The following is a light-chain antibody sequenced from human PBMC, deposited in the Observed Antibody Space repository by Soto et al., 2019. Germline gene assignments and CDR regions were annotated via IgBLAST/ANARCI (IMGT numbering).Light chain of an antibody. CDR3: QQSYSFWT. V-gene: IGKV3D-15*01. CDR1: QSVSSN. Sequence: EIVLTQSPGTLSVSPGERATLSCRASQSVSSNLAWYQQKPGQAPRLRIESASTRATGIPDRFSGSGSGTDFTLTISSLQPKDFATYYCQQSYSFWTFGQGTKVDIK. J-gene: IGKJ1*01. CDR2: SAS.